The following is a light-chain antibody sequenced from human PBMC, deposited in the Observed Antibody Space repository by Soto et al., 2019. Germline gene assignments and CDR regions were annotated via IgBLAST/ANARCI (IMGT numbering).Light chain of an antibody. CDR3: SVWDDSLSAWV. CDR2: NNN. V-gene: IGLV1-44*01. J-gene: IGLJ3*02. CDR1: RASIGSNT. Sequence: QSVLTQPPSASGTPGQRVTISCSGSRASIGSNTVTWYQHLPGAAPKLLVYNNNQRPSGVPDRFSGSKSDTSASLAISGLQPEDEADYYCSVWDDSLSAWVFGGGTKLTVL.